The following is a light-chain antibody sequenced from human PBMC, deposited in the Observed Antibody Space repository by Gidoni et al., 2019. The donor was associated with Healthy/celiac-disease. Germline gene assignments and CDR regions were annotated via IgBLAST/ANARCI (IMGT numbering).Light chain of an antibody. CDR1: QSISSY. J-gene: IGKJ2*01. V-gene: IGKV1-39*01. CDR3: QQSYSTPQYT. Sequence: DIQITQSPSSLSASVGDRVTITCRASQSISSYLNWYQQKPGKAPKLLIYAASSLQSGVPSRFSGSGSETDFTLTISSLQPEDFATYYCQQSYSTPQYTFGQGTKLEIK. CDR2: AAS.